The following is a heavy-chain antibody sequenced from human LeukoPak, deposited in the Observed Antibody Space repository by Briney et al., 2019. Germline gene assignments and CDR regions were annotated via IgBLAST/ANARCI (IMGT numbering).Heavy chain of an antibody. D-gene: IGHD3-22*01. V-gene: IGHV3-30-3*01. CDR1: GGTFSSYA. CDR2: ISYDGSNK. CDR3: ARAYYYDSSGYPPHDY. Sequence: SCKASGGTFSSYAMHWVRQAPGKGLEWVAVISYDGSNKYYADSVKGRFTISRDNSKNTLYLQMNSLRAEDTAVYYCARAYYYDSSGYPPHDYWGQGTLVTVSS. J-gene: IGHJ4*02.